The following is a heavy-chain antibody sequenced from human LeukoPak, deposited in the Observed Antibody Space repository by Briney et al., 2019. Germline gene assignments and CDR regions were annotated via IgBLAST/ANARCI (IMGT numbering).Heavy chain of an antibody. CDR1: GFIFDDYA. CDR3: ARDTLRKGSWAALRDYYYGMDV. V-gene: IGHV3-9*01. Sequence: PGGSLRLSCAASGFIFDDYAMHWVRQAPGKGLEWVSGINWNSGRIAYADSVKGRFTISRDNAKNSLYLQMNSLRAEDTAVYYCARDTLRKGSWAALRDYYYGMDVWGQGTTVTVSS. J-gene: IGHJ6*02. CDR2: INWNSGRI. D-gene: IGHD6-13*01.